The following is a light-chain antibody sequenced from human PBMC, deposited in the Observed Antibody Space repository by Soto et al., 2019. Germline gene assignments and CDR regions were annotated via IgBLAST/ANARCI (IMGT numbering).Light chain of an antibody. Sequence: RVMTQSPDTLSVSPGERATLSCRASETVRSNLAWYQQKPGQAPRLLIYGASSRATGIPDRFSGSGSGTDFTLTISRLESEDFAVYYCQQYNAWPRTFGQGTKVDNK. CDR3: QQYNAWPRT. CDR2: GAS. CDR1: ETVRSN. V-gene: IGKV3D-15*01. J-gene: IGKJ1*01.